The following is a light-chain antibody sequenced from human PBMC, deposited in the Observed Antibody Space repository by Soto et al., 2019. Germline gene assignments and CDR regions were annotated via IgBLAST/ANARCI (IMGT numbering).Light chain of an antibody. CDR2: GAS. CDR1: QSVSSSY. J-gene: IGKJ5*01. V-gene: IGKV3D-20*02. Sequence: EIVLTQSPGTLSLSPGERATLSCRASQSVSSSYLAWYQQKPGQAPRLLIYGASNRATGIPDRFSGSGSGTDFTLTISRLEPEDFAVYYCQQRSNWPPLISFGQGTRLEI. CDR3: QQRSNWPPLIS.